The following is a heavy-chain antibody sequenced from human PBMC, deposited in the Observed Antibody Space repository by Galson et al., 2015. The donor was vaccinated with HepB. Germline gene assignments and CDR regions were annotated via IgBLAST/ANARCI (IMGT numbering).Heavy chain of an antibody. CDR3: AEDSPYSGYDK. CDR1: GYTFTSYD. CDR2: IIPILGIA. J-gene: IGHJ4*02. V-gene: IGHV1-69*04. Sequence: SVKVSCKASGYTFTSYDISWVRQAPGQGLEWMGRIIPILGIANYAQKFQGRVTITADKSTSTAYMELSSLRSEDTAVYYCAEDSPYSGYDKWGQGTLVTVSS. D-gene: IGHD5-12*01.